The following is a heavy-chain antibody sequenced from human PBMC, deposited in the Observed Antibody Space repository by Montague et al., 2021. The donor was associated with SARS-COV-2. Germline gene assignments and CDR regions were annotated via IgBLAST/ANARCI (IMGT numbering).Heavy chain of an antibody. V-gene: IGHV2-70*11. D-gene: IGHD3-22*01. CDR3: ARTHYYDSSGYHDAFDI. J-gene: IGHJ3*02. Sequence: PALVKPTKTLTLTCTFSGFSLSTSGMCVSWIRQPPGKALEWLARIDWDDDKYYSTSLKTRLTISKDTSKNQVVLIMTNMDPVDTATYYCARTHYYDSSGYHDAFDIWGQGTMVTVSS. CDR2: IDWDDDK. CDR1: GFSLSTSGMC.